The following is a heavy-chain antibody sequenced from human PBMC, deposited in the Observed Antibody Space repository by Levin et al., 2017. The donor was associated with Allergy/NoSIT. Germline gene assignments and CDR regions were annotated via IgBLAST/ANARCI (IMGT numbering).Heavy chain of an antibody. CDR2: IYPGDSDT. CDR1: GYSFTSYW. CDR3: ARYSGYYYFLDY. J-gene: IGHJ4*02. D-gene: IGHD5-12*01. Sequence: PGGSLRLSCQGSGYSFTSYWIGWVRQMPGKGLEWMGIIYPGDSDTKYSPSFQGQVTISADQSISTAYLQWSSLKASDTAMYYCARYSGYYYFLDYWGQGTLVTVSS. V-gene: IGHV5-51*01.